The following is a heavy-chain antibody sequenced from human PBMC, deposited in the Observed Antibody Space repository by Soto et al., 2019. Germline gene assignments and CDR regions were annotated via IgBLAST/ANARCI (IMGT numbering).Heavy chain of an antibody. J-gene: IGHJ4*02. CDR2: ISAYNGNT. CDR3: ARDLSGLRVRGVIMVSLFGY. Sequence: QVQLVQSGAEVKKPGASVKVSCKASGYTFTSYGISWVRQAPGQGLEWMGWISAYNGNTNYAQKLQGRVTMTTDTSTSTAYMELRSLRSDDTAVYYCARDLSGLRVRGVIMVSLFGYWGQGTLVTVSS. D-gene: IGHD3-10*01. V-gene: IGHV1-18*01. CDR1: GYTFTSYG.